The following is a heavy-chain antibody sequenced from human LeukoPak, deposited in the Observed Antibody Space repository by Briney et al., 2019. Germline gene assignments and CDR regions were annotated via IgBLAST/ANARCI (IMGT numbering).Heavy chain of an antibody. V-gene: IGHV4-59*01. Sequence: PSETLSLTCTVSGGSIRSYYWSCIRQPPGKGLEWIGYIYHSGSTNNNTSLKNRLTMSLDTSKNQFSLKLSSVTAADTAVYYCARGSLGRAVMFFDYWGQGTLVTVSS. D-gene: IGHD3-10*01. CDR3: ARGSLGRAVMFFDY. CDR2: IYHSGST. J-gene: IGHJ4*02. CDR1: GGSIRSYY.